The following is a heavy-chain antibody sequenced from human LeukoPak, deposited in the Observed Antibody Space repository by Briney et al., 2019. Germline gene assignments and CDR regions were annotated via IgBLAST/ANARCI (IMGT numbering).Heavy chain of an antibody. Sequence: ASVKVSCKASGYTFTNHDINWVRQAPGQGLEWMGWISAYNGNTNYAQKLQGRVTMTTDTSTSTAYMELRSLRSDDTAVYYCARLRCLTCHFDYWGQGTLVTVSS. CDR3: ARLRCLTCHFDY. V-gene: IGHV1-18*01. D-gene: IGHD4-17*01. CDR2: ISAYNGNT. CDR1: GYTFTNHD. J-gene: IGHJ4*02.